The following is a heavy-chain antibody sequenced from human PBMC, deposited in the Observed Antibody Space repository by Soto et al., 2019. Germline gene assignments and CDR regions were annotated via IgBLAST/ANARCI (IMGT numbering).Heavy chain of an antibody. V-gene: IGHV3-20*01. D-gene: IGHD3-3*01. CDR2: INWNGGTR. J-gene: IGHJ3*02. CDR1: GFTFADFG. CDR3: LKDRSIYGVAIVGKDAFDM. Sequence: EVQLVESGGRVVRPGGSLRLSCAASGFTFADFGMNWVRQVPGKGLERVSGINWNGGTRSHADFVRGRFTISRDNRKNILYLQMNILRVEDTALYHYLKDRSIYGVAIVGKDAFDMWGHGTMVIVSS.